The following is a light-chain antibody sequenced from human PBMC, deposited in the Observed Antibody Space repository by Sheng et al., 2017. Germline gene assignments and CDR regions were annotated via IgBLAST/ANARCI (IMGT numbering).Light chain of an antibody. Sequence: EIVLTQSPGTLSLSPGDRATLSCRASQSVSSTYLAWYQQKPGQAPRLLISATSHRAAGIPDRFSGSGSGTDFILTISSLEPEDCAVYYCQQYGDSPKTFGQGTRVEVK. CDR2: ATS. V-gene: IGKV3-20*01. CDR3: QQYGDSPKT. J-gene: IGKJ1*01. CDR1: QSVSSTY.